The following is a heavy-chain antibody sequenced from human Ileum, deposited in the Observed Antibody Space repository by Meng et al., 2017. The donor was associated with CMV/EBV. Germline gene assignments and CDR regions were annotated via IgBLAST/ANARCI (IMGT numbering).Heavy chain of an antibody. CDR3: ATDRSYGLDH. D-gene: IGHD3-16*01. CDR1: GGTFSSSS. CDR2: LMPIFGTA. Sequence: SCKASGGTFSSSSISWVRQAPGQGLEWMGGLMPIFGTANYAQKFQGRLTITTDESTTTGYMELSSLRSDDTAVYYCATDRSYGLDHWGQGTLVTGLL. V-gene: IGHV1-69*05. J-gene: IGHJ4*02.